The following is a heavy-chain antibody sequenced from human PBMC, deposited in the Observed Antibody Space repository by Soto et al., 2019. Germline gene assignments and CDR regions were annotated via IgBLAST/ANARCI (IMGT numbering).Heavy chain of an antibody. CDR2: IYPGDSDT. V-gene: IGHV5-51*01. CDR1: GYSFTSYW. Sequence: PGESLKISCKGSGYSFTSYWIGWVRQMPGKGLEWMGIIYPGDSDTRYSPSFQGQVTISADKSIRTAYLQWSSLKASDTAMYYWARADYDLSLKHVVFDPGGQGTVVTVSS. CDR3: ARADYDLSLKHVVFDP. D-gene: IGHD3-3*01. J-gene: IGHJ5*02.